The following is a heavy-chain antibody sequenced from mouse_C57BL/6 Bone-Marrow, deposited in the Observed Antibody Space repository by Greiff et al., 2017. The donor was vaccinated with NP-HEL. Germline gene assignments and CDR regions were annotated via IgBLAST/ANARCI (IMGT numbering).Heavy chain of an antibody. Sequence: EVKLVESGAELVRPGASVKLSCTASGFNIKDDYMHWVKQRPEQGLEWIGWIDPENGDTEYASKFQGKATITADTSSNTAYLQRSSLTSEDTAVYYCTSIYYYGSSYAWFAYWGQGTLVTVSA. D-gene: IGHD1-1*01. J-gene: IGHJ3*01. CDR2: IDPENGDT. V-gene: IGHV14-4*01. CDR3: TSIYYYGSSYAWFAY. CDR1: GFNIKDDY.